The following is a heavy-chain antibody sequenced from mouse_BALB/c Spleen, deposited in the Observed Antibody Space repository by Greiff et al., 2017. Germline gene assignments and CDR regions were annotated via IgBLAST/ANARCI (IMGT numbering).Heavy chain of an antibody. V-gene: IGHV1-14*01. J-gene: IGHJ2*01. CDR3: ASYYYGSSYSD. D-gene: IGHD1-1*01. Sequence: VQLQQPGPELVKPGASVKMSCKASGYTFTSYVMHWVKQKPGQGLEWIGYINPYNDGTKYNEKFKGKATLTSDKSSSTAYMELSSLTSEDSAVYYCASYYYGSSYSDWGQGTTLTVSS. CDR2: INPYNDGT. CDR1: GYTFTSYV.